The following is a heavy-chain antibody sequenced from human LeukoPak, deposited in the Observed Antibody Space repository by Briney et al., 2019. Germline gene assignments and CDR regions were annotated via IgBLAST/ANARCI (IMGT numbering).Heavy chain of an antibody. Sequence: SETLSLTCTVSGGSIISSSYYWGWIRQPPGKGLECIGSIYYSGSTYYNPSLKSRVTISVDASKNRFSLKLSSVTAADTAVYYCARRNYDSSGYASFDYWGQGTLVTVSS. J-gene: IGHJ4*02. D-gene: IGHD3-22*01. CDR2: IYYSGST. CDR1: GGSIISSSYY. CDR3: ARRNYDSSGYASFDY. V-gene: IGHV4-39*01.